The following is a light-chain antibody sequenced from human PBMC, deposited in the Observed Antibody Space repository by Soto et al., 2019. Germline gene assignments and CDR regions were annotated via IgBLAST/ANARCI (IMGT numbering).Light chain of an antibody. CDR3: QQYAASPRT. V-gene: IGKV3-20*01. CDR2: GAS. J-gene: IGKJ1*01. Sequence: IVLTHSPGTLSLSPCEGATLSCSASQSISNNYLAWYQQTPGQAPRLLIYGASSRATGIPDRFSGSGSATDFTLTISRLEPEDFAVYYCQQYAASPRTFGQGTKVDNK. CDR1: QSISNNY.